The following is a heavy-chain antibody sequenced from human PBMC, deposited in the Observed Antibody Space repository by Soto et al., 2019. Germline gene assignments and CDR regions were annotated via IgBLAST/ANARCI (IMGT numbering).Heavy chain of an antibody. CDR1: GGSISSGGYY. CDR3: ARAWGGINIYGYFDY. V-gene: IGHV4-31*03. D-gene: IGHD3-3*02. CDR2: IYYSGCT. Sequence: PSETLSLTCTVSGGSISSGGYYWSWIRQHPGKGLEWIGYIYYSGCTYYNPSLKSRVTISVDTSKNQFSLKLSSVTAADTAVYYCARAWGGINIYGYFDYWGQGTLVTVSS. J-gene: IGHJ4*02.